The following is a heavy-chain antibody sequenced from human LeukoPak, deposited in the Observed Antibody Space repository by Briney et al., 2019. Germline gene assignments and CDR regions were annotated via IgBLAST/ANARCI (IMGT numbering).Heavy chain of an antibody. Sequence: PGGSLRLSCAASGFTVSSNYMSWVRQAPGKGLEWVSSLYSGGSTDYAGSVKGRFTISRDKSQNTLYLQMSSLRVEDTAVYYCATAGGNAPGLLDYWGQGTLVTVSS. V-gene: IGHV3-66*02. CDR3: ATAGGNAPGLLDY. CDR1: GFTVSSNY. CDR2: LYSGGST. J-gene: IGHJ4*02. D-gene: IGHD4-23*01.